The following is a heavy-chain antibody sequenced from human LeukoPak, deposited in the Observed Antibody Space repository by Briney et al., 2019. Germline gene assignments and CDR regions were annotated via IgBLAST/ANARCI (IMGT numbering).Heavy chain of an antibody. D-gene: IGHD7-27*01. V-gene: IGHV3-74*01. CDR2: ITDDGSSP. CDR3: TRNNWGIDY. Sequence: GGSLRLSCAASGFTFSSYGMSWVRQAPGQGLVWVSRITDDGSSPGYADSVKGRFTISRDNARNTLYLQMTNLRVEDTAVYYCTRNNWGIDYWGQGALVTVSS. CDR1: GFTFSSYG. J-gene: IGHJ4*02.